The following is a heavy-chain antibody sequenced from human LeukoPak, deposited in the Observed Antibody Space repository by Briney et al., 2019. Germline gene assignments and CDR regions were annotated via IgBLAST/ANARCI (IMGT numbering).Heavy chain of an antibody. CDR3: AIWYCSGGRCYSNARTFDY. CDR1: GYTFTTYT. J-gene: IGHJ4*02. V-gene: IGHV7-4-1*02. D-gene: IGHD2-15*01. CDR2: INTNTGNP. Sequence: ASVKVSCKASGYTFTTYTMNWVREAPGQGLEWMGWINTNTGNPTYAQGLTGRFVFSLDTSVSTAYLQISSLKAEDTAVYYCAIWYCSGGRCYSNARTFDYWGQGTRVTVSS.